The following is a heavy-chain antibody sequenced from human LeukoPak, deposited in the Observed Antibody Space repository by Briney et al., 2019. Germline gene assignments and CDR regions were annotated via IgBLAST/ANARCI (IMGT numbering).Heavy chain of an antibody. CDR1: GFTFSSYA. V-gene: IGHV3-23*01. CDR2: ISGSGGST. J-gene: IGHJ4*02. D-gene: IGHD1-26*01. CDR3: AKTGSYWGVYYFDY. Sequence: GGSLRLFCAASGFTFSSYAMSWVRQAPGKGLEWVSAISGSGGSTYYADSVKGRFTIPRDNHKHTLYLQMNSLRAEDTAVYYCAKTGSYWGVYYFDYWGQGTLVTVSS.